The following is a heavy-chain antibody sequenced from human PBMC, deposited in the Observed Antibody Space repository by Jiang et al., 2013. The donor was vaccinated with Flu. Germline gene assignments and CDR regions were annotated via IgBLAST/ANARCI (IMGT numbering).Heavy chain of an antibody. CDR2: IYYSGST. CDR3: ARSAPFWSGYYPYNWFDP. V-gene: IGHV4-59*01. Sequence: GFIYYSGSTNFNPSLKSRVTISVDTSKNQFSLKLSSVTAADTAVYYCARSAPFWSGYYPYNWFDPWGQGTLVTVSS. D-gene: IGHD3-3*01. J-gene: IGHJ5*02.